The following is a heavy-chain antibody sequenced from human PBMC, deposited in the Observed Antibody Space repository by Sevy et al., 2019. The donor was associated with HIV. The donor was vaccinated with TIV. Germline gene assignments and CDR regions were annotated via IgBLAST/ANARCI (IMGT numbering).Heavy chain of an antibody. CDR2: IWYDGSNK. V-gene: IGHV3-33*01. CDR1: GFTFSSYG. CDR3: ARDDCSSTSCYRSPSDPFYYYYGMDV. J-gene: IGHJ6*04. D-gene: IGHD2-2*02. Sequence: GGSRLSCAASGFTFSSYGMHWVRQAPGKGLEWVAVIWYDGSNKYYADSVKGRFTISRDNSKNTLYLPMNSLRAEDTAVYYCARDDCSSTSCYRSPSDPFYYYYGMDVWGKGTTVTVSS.